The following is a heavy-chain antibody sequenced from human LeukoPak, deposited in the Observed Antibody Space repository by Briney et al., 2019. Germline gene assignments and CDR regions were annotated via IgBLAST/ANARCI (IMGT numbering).Heavy chain of an antibody. D-gene: IGHD5-12*01. CDR1: GFTFSSYG. V-gene: IGHV3-30*02. J-gene: IGHJ4*02. CDR2: IRYDGSNK. CDR3: AKPGDSGYVSHFDY. Sequence: GGSLRLSCAASGFTFSSYGMHWVRQAPGKGLEWVAFIRYDGSNKYYADSVKGRFTISRDNSKNTLYLQMNSLRAEDTAVYYCAKPGDSGYVSHFDYWGQGTLVTVSS.